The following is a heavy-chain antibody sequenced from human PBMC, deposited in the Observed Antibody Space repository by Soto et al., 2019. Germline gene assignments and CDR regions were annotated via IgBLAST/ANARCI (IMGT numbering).Heavy chain of an antibody. CDR2: IYHSGTT. CDR1: GGSISSGGYS. D-gene: IGHD3-22*01. Sequence: QLQLQESGSGLVKPSQTLSLTCAVSGGSISSGGYSWSWIRQPPGKGLEWIGYIYHSGTTYYNPSLKSRVTISIDTSKNQFSLKLSSVTDADTAMYYCARGDDSCDCWGQGTLVTVSS. CDR3: ARGDDSCDC. V-gene: IGHV4-30-2*01. J-gene: IGHJ4*02.